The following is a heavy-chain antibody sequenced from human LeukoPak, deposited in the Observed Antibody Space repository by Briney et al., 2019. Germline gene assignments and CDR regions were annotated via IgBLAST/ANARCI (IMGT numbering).Heavy chain of an antibody. Sequence: AGTLSLTCAASGFTFSNAWLSWVPPAPGKGLEWVGHIKSKTDGGTTDYAAPVKGRFTISRDDSKNTLFLQMNSLKTEDTAVYYCTTDLMRYGDYGFDYWGQGTLVTVSS. J-gene: IGHJ4*02. D-gene: IGHD4-17*01. CDR1: GFTFSNAW. CDR3: TTDLMRYGDYGFDY. V-gene: IGHV3-15*01. CDR2: IKSKTDGGTT.